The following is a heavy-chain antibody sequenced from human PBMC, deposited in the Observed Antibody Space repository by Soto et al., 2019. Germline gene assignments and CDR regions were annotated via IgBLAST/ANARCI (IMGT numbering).Heavy chain of an antibody. D-gene: IGHD2-15*01. J-gene: IGHJ4*02. Sequence: GGSLRLSCAASGFTFDDYAMHWVRQAPGRGLEWVSGISWNSGSIGYADSVKGRFTISRDNAKNSLYLQMNSLRAEDTALYYCAKSGVVAAKTYYFDYWGQGTLVTVSS. CDR2: ISWNSGSI. CDR3: AKSGVVAAKTYYFDY. CDR1: GFTFDDYA. V-gene: IGHV3-9*01.